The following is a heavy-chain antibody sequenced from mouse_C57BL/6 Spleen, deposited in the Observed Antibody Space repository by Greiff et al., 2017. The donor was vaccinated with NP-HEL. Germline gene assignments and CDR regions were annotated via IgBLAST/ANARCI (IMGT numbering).Heavy chain of an antibody. CDR2: INPNNGGT. D-gene: IGHD1-1*01. V-gene: IGHV1-26*01. CDR3: ARPQGSSYRNRDY. CDR1: GYTFTDYY. Sequence: EVQLQQSGPELVKPGASVKISCKASGYTFTDYYMNWVKQSHGKSLEWIGDINPNNGGTSYNQKFKGKATLTVDKSSSPAYMELRSLTSEDSAVYYCARPQGSSYRNRDYRGQGTTLTVSS. J-gene: IGHJ2*01.